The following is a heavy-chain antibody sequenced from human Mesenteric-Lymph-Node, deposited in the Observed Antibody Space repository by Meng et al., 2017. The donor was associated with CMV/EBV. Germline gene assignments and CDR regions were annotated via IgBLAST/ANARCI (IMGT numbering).Heavy chain of an antibody. CDR3: AREGDGYNSPFDY. CDR2: IYHSGST. Sequence: SETLSLTCTVSDYSISSVYHWGWIRQPPGKGLEWIGNIYHSGSTYYNPSLKSRVTISVDTSKNQFSLKLSSVTAADTAVYYCAREGDGYNSPFDYWGQGTLVTVSS. J-gene: IGHJ4*02. D-gene: IGHD5-24*01. V-gene: IGHV4-38-2*02. CDR1: DYSISSVYH.